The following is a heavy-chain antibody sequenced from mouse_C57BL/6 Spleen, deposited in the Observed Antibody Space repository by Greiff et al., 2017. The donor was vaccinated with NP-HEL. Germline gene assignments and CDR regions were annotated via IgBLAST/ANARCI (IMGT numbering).Heavy chain of an antibody. D-gene: IGHD1-1*01. J-gene: IGHJ1*03. Sequence: VQLQQSGAELAKPGASVKLSCKASGYTFTSYWMHWVKQRPGQGLEWIGYINPSSGYTKYNQKFKDKATLTADKSSSTAYMQLSSLTYEDSAVLNGAREGECITTGVEGCDFDVWGTGTTVTVSS. CDR1: GYTFTSYW. V-gene: IGHV1-7*01. CDR3: AREGECITTGVEGCDFDV. CDR2: INPSSGYT.